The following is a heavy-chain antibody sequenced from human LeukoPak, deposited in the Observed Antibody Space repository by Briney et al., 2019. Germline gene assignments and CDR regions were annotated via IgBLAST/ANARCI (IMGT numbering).Heavy chain of an antibody. CDR1: GYTFTSYG. CDR3: AREAHSSSWYAYYFDY. J-gene: IGHJ4*02. CDR2: ISAYNGKT. Sequence: ASVKVSCKASGYTFTSYGISWVRQAPGQGLEWMGWISAYNGKTNYAQKLQGRVAMTTDTSTSTAYMELRSLRSDDTAVYYCAREAHSSSWYAYYFDYWGQGTLVTVSS. D-gene: IGHD6-13*01. V-gene: IGHV1-18*01.